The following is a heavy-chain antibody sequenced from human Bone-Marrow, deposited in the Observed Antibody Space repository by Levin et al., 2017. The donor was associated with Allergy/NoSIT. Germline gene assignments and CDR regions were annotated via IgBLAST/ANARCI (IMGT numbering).Heavy chain of an antibody. CDR1: GFTFSSYW. Sequence: GESLKISCAASGFTFSSYWMSWVRQAPGKGLEWVANIKQDGSEKYYVDSVKGRFTISRDNAKNSLYLQMNSLRAEDTAVYYCARDPSGWVAARGMDVWGQGTTVTVSS. V-gene: IGHV3-7*01. CDR3: ARDPSGWVAARGMDV. D-gene: IGHD6-13*01. CDR2: IKQDGSEK. J-gene: IGHJ6*02.